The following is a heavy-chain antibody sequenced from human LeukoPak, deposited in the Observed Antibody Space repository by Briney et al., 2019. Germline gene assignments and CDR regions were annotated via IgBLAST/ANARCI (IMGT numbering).Heavy chain of an antibody. V-gene: IGHV3-30*02. CDR3: EVRDYFDY. CDR2: IRYDGSNK. CDR1: GFTFSSYG. Sequence: GGSLRLSCAASGFTFSSYGMHWVRQAPGKGLEWVALIRYDGSNKYYADSVKGRFTISRGNSKNTLYLQMNSLRAEDTAVYYCEVRDYFDYWGQGTLVTVSS. D-gene: IGHD4-23*01. J-gene: IGHJ4*02.